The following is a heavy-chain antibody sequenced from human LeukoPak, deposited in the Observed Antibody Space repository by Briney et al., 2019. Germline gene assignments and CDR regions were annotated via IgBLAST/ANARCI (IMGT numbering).Heavy chain of an antibody. J-gene: IGHJ4*02. CDR1: GFTFSDYY. CDR3: ATPTPSIAARGDY. CDR2: ISSSGSTI. D-gene: IGHD6-6*01. V-gene: IGHV3-11*01. Sequence: GGSLRLSCAASGFTFSDYYMSWIRQAPGKGLEWVSYISSSGSTIYYADSVKGRFTISRDNAKNSLYLQMNSLRAEDTAVYYCATPTPSIAARGDYWGQGTLVTVSS.